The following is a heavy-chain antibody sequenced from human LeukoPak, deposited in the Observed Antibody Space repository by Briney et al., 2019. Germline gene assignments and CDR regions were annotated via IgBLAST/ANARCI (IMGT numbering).Heavy chain of an antibody. J-gene: IGHJ4*02. V-gene: IGHV4-39*02. D-gene: IGHD6-19*01. CDR3: ARYDAYNSGWYDY. CDR1: GGSISSSSYY. Sequence: PSETLSLTCTVSGGSISSSSYYWGWIRQPPGKGLEWIGNIYYSGSTYYNPSLKSRVTISVDTSKSHFSLKLSSVTAADTAVFYCARYDAYNSGWYDYWGQGTLVTVSS. CDR2: IYYSGST.